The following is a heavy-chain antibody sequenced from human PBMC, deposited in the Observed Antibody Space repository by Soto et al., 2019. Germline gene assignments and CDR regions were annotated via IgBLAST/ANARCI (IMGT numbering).Heavy chain of an antibody. CDR2: IYYSGST. V-gene: IGHV4-59*01. CDR3: GRAYGGNCFDY. CDR1: GGSISSYY. J-gene: IGHJ4*02. Sequence: SETLSLTCTVSGGSISSYYWSWIRQPPGKGLEWIGYIYYSGSTNYNPSLKSRVTISADTSKNQFSLKLSSVTAADTAVYYCGRAYGGNCFDYWGQGTLVTVSS. D-gene: IGHD2-15*01.